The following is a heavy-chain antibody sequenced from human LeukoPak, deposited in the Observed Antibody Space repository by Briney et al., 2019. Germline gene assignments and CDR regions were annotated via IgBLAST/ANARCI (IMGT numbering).Heavy chain of an antibody. J-gene: IGHJ6*02. CDR2: INPNSGGT. D-gene: IGHD3-22*01. CDR3: ARDSAERLNYDSSGYYYGYYYYGMDV. Sequence: GASVKVSCKASGYTFTGYYMHWVRQAPGQGLEWMGWINPNSGGTNYAQKFQGWVTMTRDTSISTAYMELSRLRSDDTAVYYCARDSAERLNYDSSGYYYGYYYYGMDVWGQGTTVTVSS. V-gene: IGHV1-2*04. CDR1: GYTFTGYY.